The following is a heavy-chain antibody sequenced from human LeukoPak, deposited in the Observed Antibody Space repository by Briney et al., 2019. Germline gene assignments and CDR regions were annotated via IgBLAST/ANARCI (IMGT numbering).Heavy chain of an antibody. CDR3: ARDTPPDY. J-gene: IGHJ4*02. V-gene: IGHV3-53*01. Sequence: GGSLRLSCAASGITVSSNFMIWVRQAPGRGLEWVSVISSGGGTYYADSVKGRFTISRDNSKNTLYLQMNSLRAEDTAVYYCARDTPPDYWGQGTLVTVSS. CDR1: GITVSSNF. CDR2: ISSGGGT.